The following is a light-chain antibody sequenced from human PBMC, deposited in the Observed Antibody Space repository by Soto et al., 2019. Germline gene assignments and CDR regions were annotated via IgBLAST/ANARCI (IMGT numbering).Light chain of an antibody. J-gene: IGLJ2*01. Sequence: QSVLTQPPSVSEAPGQRVTISCTGSSSNIGAGYDVHWYQQIPGTAPKLLIYGNSDRPSGVPDRFSGSKSGTSASLAITGLQAEDEADYYCQSYDSSLSGSVVFGGGTKLTVL. CDR2: GNS. V-gene: IGLV1-40*01. CDR3: QSYDSSLSGSVV. CDR1: SSNIGAGYD.